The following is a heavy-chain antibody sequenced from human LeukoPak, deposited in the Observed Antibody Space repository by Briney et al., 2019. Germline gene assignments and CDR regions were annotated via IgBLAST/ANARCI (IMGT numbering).Heavy chain of an antibody. CDR1: GGTFSSYT. Sequence: SVKVSCKASGGTFSSYTIIWVREAPGQGLEWMGRIISILGIANYPQKFQGRVTITAAKPPSTPYMELGRLGSEETAVYYCARGEGNYYDSSGYRAFDIWGQGTMVTVSS. V-gene: IGHV1-69*02. D-gene: IGHD3-22*01. CDR3: ARGEGNYYDSSGYRAFDI. CDR2: IISILGIA. J-gene: IGHJ3*02.